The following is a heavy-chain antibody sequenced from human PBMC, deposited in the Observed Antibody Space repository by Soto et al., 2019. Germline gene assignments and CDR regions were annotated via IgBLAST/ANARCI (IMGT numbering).Heavy chain of an antibody. CDR1: GFTFDTYG. CDR3: ARVTPGNNLYYFSGLDV. CDR2: ISYEGSNT. J-gene: IGHJ6*02. Sequence: QVHLVESGGGVAQPGRSLRLSCVASGFTFDTYGIHWVRQAPGKGLQWVVLISYEGSNTYYADSVRGRFTISRDNSKNTLYLQINALRPDDTGVYYCARVTPGNNLYYFSGLDVWGRGTSVTVSS. D-gene: IGHD1-1*01. V-gene: IGHV3-30-3*01.